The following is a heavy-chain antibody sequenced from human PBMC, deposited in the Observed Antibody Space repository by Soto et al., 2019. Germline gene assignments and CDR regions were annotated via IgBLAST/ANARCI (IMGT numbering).Heavy chain of an antibody. V-gene: IGHV4-31*03. J-gene: IGHJ5*02. CDR1: GAPISSGGFY. CDR3: GSVRPSGYVLS. D-gene: IGHD6-25*01. CDR2: IYNSGTT. Sequence: PSETLSLTCNVSGAPISSGGFYWSWIRQHPGKGPEWIGYIYNSGTTFYNPSLGSRVTMSLDTSKNQFSLRLASVTAADTAFYYCGSVRPSGYVLSWGQGTLVTVSS.